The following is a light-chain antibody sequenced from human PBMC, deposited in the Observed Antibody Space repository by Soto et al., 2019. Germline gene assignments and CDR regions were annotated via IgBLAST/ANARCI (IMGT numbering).Light chain of an antibody. J-gene: IGKJ1*01. V-gene: IGKV3-20*01. CDR3: QQYGSSSWT. CDR1: QSVSSSY. CDR2: GAS. Sequence: EIVLTQSPGTLSLSPGERATLSCRASQSVSSSYLAWYQQTPGQAPRLLIYGASSRANGIPDRFSRSVSGTDFTLTISRLEPVVFAVYYCQQYGSSSWTFGQGTKVEIK.